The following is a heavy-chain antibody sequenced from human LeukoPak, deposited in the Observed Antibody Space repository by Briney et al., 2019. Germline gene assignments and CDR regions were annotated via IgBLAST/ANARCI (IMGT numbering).Heavy chain of an antibody. CDR2: IKKKGDGGTT. D-gene: IGHD3-10*01. Sequence: GGSLRLSCAASGFTFSTYSMNWVRQAPGKGLEWVGRIKKKGDGGTTDYAAPVKGRFTISRDDSKNMLYLEMNNLKIEDTAVYYCTTVTMVRDYDYWGQGTLVTVSS. CDR3: TTVTMVRDYDY. V-gene: IGHV3-15*01. J-gene: IGHJ4*02. CDR1: GFTFSTYS.